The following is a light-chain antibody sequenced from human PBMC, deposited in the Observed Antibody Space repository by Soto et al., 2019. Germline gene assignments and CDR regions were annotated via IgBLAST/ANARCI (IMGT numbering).Light chain of an antibody. CDR2: AAS. CDR1: QSISNY. CDR3: QQSYGTPLT. Sequence: DLEMTQSPSSLSASVGDRVTITCRASQSISNYLNWYQHKPGKVPKLLIYAASSLHSGVPTRFSGGGSGPDFTLTISSLQPEDFATYYCQQSYGTPLTCGGGTKVEIK. J-gene: IGKJ4*01. V-gene: IGKV1-39*01.